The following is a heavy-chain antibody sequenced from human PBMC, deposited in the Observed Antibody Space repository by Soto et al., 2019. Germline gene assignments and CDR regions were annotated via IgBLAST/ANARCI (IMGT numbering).Heavy chain of an antibody. CDR3: ASKYCPSTICYLFDN. D-gene: IGHD2-15*01. V-gene: IGHV4-4*02. Sequence: QLQLQESGPGLVKPSGTLSLTCSVSGGSITSNHWWSWVRQAPGKGLEWIGGIFHRGTSHHNPSLESRVTLSVDKSKNQFSLMLTSVTAADTAVFYCASKYCPSTICYLFDNWGQGALVTVSS. J-gene: IGHJ4*02. CDR2: IFHRGTS. CDR1: GGSITSNHW.